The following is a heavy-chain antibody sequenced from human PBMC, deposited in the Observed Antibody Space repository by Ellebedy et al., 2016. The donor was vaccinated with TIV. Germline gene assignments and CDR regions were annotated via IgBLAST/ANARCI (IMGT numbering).Heavy chain of an antibody. CDR2: IKQDGSEK. D-gene: IGHD2-8*01. CDR1: GFTFSNYW. CDR3: ARQATNTWYLDY. Sequence: GESLKISCAASGFTFSNYWMSWVRPAPGKGLEWVGNIKQDGSEKLYVDSVRGRFTISRDNVKNSVFLQMNSLRAEDTAVYYCARQATNTWYLDYWGQGSLVTVSP. V-gene: IGHV3-7*03. J-gene: IGHJ4*02.